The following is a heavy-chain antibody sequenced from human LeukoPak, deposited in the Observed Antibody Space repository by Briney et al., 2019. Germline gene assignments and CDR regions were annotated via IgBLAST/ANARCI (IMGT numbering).Heavy chain of an antibody. CDR3: ARGVLRYFDWLPTDFDY. CDR1: GGSISSSSYY. D-gene: IGHD3-9*01. V-gene: IGHV4-39*07. CDR2: IYYSGST. J-gene: IGHJ4*02. Sequence: PSETLSLTCTVSGGSISSSSYYWGWIRQPPGKGLEWIGSIYYSGSTYYNPSLKSRVTISVDTSKNQFSLKLSSVTAADTAVYYCARGVLRYFDWLPTDFDYWGQGTLVTVSS.